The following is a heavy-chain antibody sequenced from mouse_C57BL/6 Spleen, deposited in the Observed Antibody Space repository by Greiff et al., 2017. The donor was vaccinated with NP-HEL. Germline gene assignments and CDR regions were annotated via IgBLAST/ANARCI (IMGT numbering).Heavy chain of an antibody. CDR3: ARHGDLYYDRGYYAMDY. CDR2: ISGGGGNT. J-gene: IGHJ4*01. CDR1: GFTFSSYT. Sequence: EVNLVESGGGLVKPGGSLKLSCAASGFTFSSYTMSWVRQTPEKRLEWVATISGGGGNTYYPDSVKGRFTISRDNAKNTLYLQMSSLRSEDTALYYCARHGDLYYDRGYYAMDYWGQGTSVTVSS. D-gene: IGHD2-4*01. V-gene: IGHV5-9*01.